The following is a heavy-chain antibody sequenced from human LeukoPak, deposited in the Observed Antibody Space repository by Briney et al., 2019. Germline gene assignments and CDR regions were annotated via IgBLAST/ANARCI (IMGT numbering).Heavy chain of an antibody. V-gene: IGHV3-9*01. CDR2: ISWNSGSI. J-gene: IGHJ2*01. D-gene: IGHD5-24*01. CDR3: AKDGEMATRRSFWYFDL. Sequence: PGGSLRLSCAASGFTFDDYAMHWVRQAPGKGLEWVSGISWNSGSIGYADSVKGRFTISRDNAKNSLYLQMNSLRAEDTALYYRAKDGEMATRRSFWYFDLWGRGTLVTVSS. CDR1: GFTFDDYA.